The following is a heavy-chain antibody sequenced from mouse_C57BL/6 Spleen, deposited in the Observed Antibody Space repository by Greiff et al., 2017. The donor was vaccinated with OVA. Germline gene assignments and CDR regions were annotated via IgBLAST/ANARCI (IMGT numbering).Heavy chain of an antibody. CDR3: ARSTGKYWFAY. D-gene: IGHD4-1*01. V-gene: IGHV1-85*01. CDR2: IYPRDGST. Sequence: VQGVESGPELVKPGASVKLSCKASGYTFTSYDINWVKQRPGQGLEWIGWIYPRDGSTKYNEKFKGKATLTVDTSSSTAYMELHSLTSEDSAVYFCARSTGKYWFAYWGQGTLVTVSA. CDR1: GYTFTSYD. J-gene: IGHJ3*01.